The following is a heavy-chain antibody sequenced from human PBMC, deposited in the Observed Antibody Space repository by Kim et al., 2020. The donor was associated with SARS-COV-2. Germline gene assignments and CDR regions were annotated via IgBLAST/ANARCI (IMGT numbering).Heavy chain of an antibody. CDR1: GGSVSSYF. V-gene: IGHV4-59*02. CDR2: IYYSGTT. J-gene: IGHJ4*02. CDR3: ARGGITGRQFDF. D-gene: IGHD1-1*01. Sequence: SETLSLTCTVSGGSVSSYFWGWIRQPPGKGLEWIGYIYYSGTTTYNPSLRSRVTISVDTSKNQFSLELSSVTAADTAVYYCARGGITGRQFDFWGQGALV.